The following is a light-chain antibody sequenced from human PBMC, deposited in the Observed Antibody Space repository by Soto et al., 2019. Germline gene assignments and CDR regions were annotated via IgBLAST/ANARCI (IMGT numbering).Light chain of an antibody. V-gene: IGKV1-9*01. CDR3: QQLNNYPLT. CDR2: AAS. CDR1: RGISSY. J-gene: IGKJ4*01. Sequence: IQLTQSPSSLSASVGDRVTITCRASRGISSYLAWYQEKPGKAPRLLIYAASTLQSGVPSRFSGSGSGTDFTLTISSLQPEDFATYYCQQLNNYPLTFGGGTKVDIK.